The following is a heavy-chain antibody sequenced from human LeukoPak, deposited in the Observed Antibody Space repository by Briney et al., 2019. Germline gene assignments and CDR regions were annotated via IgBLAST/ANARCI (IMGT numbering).Heavy chain of an antibody. CDR3: ALTRVGAIDYFDY. CDR2: ISSSSSTI. CDR1: GFTFSSYS. Sequence: GGSLRLSCAASGFTFSSYSMNWIRQAPGKGLEWVSYISSSSSTIYYADSVKGRFTISRDSAKNPLYLQMNSLRAEDTAVYHCALTRVGAIDYFDYWGQGTLVTVSS. V-gene: IGHV3-48*01. J-gene: IGHJ4*02. D-gene: IGHD1-26*01.